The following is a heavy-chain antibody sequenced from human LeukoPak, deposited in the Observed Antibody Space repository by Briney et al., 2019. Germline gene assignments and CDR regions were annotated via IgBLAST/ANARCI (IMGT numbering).Heavy chain of an antibody. V-gene: IGHV4-4*07. D-gene: IGHD3-10*01. J-gene: IGHJ6*03. Sequence: PSETLSLTCTVSGGSISGYTWSWIRQPAGKGLEWIGRIYTSENTNYNPSLKSRVTMSVDTSKNQFSLKLGSVTAADTAVYYCARGQLLWFGELLMGYMDVWGKGTTVTVSS. CDR1: GGSISGYT. CDR2: IYTSENT. CDR3: ARGQLLWFGELLMGYMDV.